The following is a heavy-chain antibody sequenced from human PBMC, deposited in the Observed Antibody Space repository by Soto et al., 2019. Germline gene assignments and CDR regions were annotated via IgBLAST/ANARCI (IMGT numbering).Heavy chain of an antibody. CDR1: GGSVSSGSYY. V-gene: IGHV4-61*01. CDR3: ARELGYCSSTSVCYYGMDV. CDR2: IYYSGST. Sequence: NPSETLSLTCTVSGGSVSSGSYYWSWIRQPPGKGLEWIGYIYYSGSTNYNPSLKSRVTISVDTSKNQFSLKLSSVTAADTAVYYCARELGYCSSTSVCYYGMDVWGQGTTVTV. J-gene: IGHJ6*02. D-gene: IGHD2-2*01.